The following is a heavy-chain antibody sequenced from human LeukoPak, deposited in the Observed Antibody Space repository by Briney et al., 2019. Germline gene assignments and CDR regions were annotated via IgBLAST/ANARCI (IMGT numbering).Heavy chain of an antibody. CDR1: GYTFGSYD. J-gene: IGHJ4*02. V-gene: IGHV1-8*01. CDR3: VRNTATSRYFDY. Sequence: ASVNVSCKASGYTFGSYDVNWVRQATGQGLEWMGWMNPNSGNTGYAQKFQGRVTMTRNTSISTAYMELSSLRSEDTAVYYCVRNTATSRYFDYWVQGTLVTVSS. CDR2: MNPNSGNT. D-gene: IGHD5-18*01.